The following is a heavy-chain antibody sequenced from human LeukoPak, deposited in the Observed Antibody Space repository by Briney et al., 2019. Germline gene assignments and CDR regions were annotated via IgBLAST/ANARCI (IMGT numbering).Heavy chain of an antibody. Sequence: PSETLSLTCTVSGGSISSYYWSCIRPPAGKGLAWIGRIYTSGSTNYNPSLKSRVTMSVDTSDNHFSLKVTSVTAADTAVYYWERAAYDILTGHQDYFDYWGQGTLVTVSS. V-gene: IGHV4-4*07. CDR2: IYTSGST. CDR3: ERAAYDILTGHQDYFDY. D-gene: IGHD3-9*01. J-gene: IGHJ4*02. CDR1: GGSISSYY.